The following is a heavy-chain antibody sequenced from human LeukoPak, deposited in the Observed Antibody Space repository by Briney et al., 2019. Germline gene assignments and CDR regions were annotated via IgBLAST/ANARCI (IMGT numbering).Heavy chain of an antibody. V-gene: IGHV3-30-3*01. CDR2: ISYDGSNK. D-gene: IGHD6-6*01. J-gene: IGHJ6*02. CDR3: ARDWSRKYPCYYGMDV. Sequence: GRSLRLSCAASGFTLSSYAMHWVRQAPGKGLEWVAVISYDGSNKYYADSVKGRFTISRDNSKNTLYLQMNSLRAEDTAVYYCARDWSRKYPCYYGMDVCGQGTTVTVSS. CDR1: GFTLSSYA.